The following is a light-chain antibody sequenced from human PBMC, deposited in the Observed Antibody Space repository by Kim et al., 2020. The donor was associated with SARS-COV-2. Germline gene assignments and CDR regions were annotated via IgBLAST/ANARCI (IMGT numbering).Light chain of an antibody. J-gene: IGKJ1*01. V-gene: IGKV3-20*01. CDR1: QSVSSSH. CDR2: GTS. Sequence: EIVLTQSPDTLSLSPGERATLSCRASQSVSSSHLAWYQQKPGQAPRLLIYGTSNRATGIPARFSGSGSGTDFTLTISRLEPEDFAVYYCQQYGSSPSWTFGQGTKVDIK. CDR3: QQYGSSPSWT.